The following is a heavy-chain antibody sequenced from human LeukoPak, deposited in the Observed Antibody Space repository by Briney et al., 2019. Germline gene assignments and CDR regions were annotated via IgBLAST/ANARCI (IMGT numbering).Heavy chain of an antibody. CDR1: GFAFSSYA. V-gene: IGHV3-23*01. CDR2: FIRSCGST. D-gene: IGHD3-22*01. Sequence: PGGSLRLSCAASGFAFSSYAMSWGGRAPGKGLEGFSSFIRSCGSTYYAGSVKGRFTISRDNSKNTLYLQMNRLRAEDTAVYYCAKAYYYDSSGQRAFDIWGQGTMVTVSS. CDR3: AKAYYYDSSGQRAFDI. J-gene: IGHJ3*02.